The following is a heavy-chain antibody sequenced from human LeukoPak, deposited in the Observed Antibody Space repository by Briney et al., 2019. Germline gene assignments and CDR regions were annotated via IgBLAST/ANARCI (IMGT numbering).Heavy chain of an antibody. V-gene: IGHV3-11*04. J-gene: IGHJ3*02. Sequence: PGGSLRLSCAASGFTFSDYYMSWIRQAPGKGLEWVSYISSSGSTIYYADSVKGRFTISRDNAKNSLYLQMNSLRAEDTAVYYCARDLYYYDSSGDLFDAFDIWGQGTMVTVSS. CDR2: ISSSGSTI. CDR1: GFTFSDYY. D-gene: IGHD3-22*01. CDR3: ARDLYYYDSSGDLFDAFDI.